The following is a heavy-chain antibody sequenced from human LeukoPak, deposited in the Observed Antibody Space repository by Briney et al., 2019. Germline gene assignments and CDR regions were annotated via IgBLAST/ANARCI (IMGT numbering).Heavy chain of an antibody. CDR3: ARRPTGDPKFDY. Sequence: SETLSLTCSVSGGSISKYFWTWIRPPPGKGLEWIGYIYSSGSTYYNPSLKSRVTISVDTSKNRFSLKLSTVTAAGTAVYYCARRPTGDPKFDYWGQGTLVTVSS. V-gene: IGHV4-59*08. CDR1: GGSISKYF. J-gene: IGHJ4*02. CDR2: IYSSGST. D-gene: IGHD7-27*01.